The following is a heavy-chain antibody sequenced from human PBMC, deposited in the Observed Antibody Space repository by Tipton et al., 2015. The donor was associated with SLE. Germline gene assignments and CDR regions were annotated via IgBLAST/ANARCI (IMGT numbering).Heavy chain of an antibody. CDR2: IYFSGST. V-gene: IGHV4-59*11. Sequence: TLSLTCSVSGGSINSHYWIWIRQPPGKGLEYIGNIYFSGSTNYNPSLKSRVTISVDTSKNEFSLNLTSVTAADTAVYYCARGRDGYNSGHYYYYYYMDVWGKGTTVTVSS. J-gene: IGHJ6*03. D-gene: IGHD5-24*01. CDR1: GGSINSHY. CDR3: ARGRDGYNSGHYYYYYYMDV.